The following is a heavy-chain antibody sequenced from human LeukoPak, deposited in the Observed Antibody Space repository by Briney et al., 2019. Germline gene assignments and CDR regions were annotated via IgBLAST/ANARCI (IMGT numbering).Heavy chain of an antibody. J-gene: IGHJ3*02. CDR3: AKGSSRPPNAFDI. Sequence: GGSLRLSCAASGFTFSGHWMSWVRQAPGKGLEWVASIRQDGSEKHYVDSVEGRFTISRDNAKNSLHLQMNSLRAEDTAVHYCAKGSSRPPNAFDIRGQGTLVTVSS. D-gene: IGHD6-6*01. CDR1: GFTFSGHW. CDR2: IRQDGSEK. V-gene: IGHV3-7*01.